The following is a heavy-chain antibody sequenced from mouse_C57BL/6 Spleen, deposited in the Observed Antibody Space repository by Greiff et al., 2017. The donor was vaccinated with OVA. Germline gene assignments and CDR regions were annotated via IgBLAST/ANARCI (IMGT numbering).Heavy chain of an antibody. D-gene: IGHD1-1*01. CDR1: GYAFSSYW. CDR3: ARGDYGSEGYFDV. CDR2: IYPGDGDT. Sequence: VQLQQSGAELVKPGASVKISCKASGYAFSSYWMNWVKQRPGKGLEWIGQIYPGDGDTNYNGKFKGKATLTADKSSSTAYMQLSSLTSEASAVYFCARGDYGSEGYFDVWGTGTTVTVSS. J-gene: IGHJ1*03. V-gene: IGHV1-80*01.